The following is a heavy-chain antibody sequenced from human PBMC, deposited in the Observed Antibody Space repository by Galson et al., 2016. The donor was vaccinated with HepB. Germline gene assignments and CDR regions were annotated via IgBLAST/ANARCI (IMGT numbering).Heavy chain of an antibody. D-gene: IGHD2-21*02. J-gene: IGHJ4*02. V-gene: IGHV1-69*13. CDR2: IIPIFATA. CDR1: GGSFISYA. Sequence: SVKVSCKASGGSFISYAISWVRQAPGQGLEWMGGIIPIFATANYAQKFQGRVTITADESTSTAYMELSSLKSEDTAVYYCARDRERYCGGDCQTYYFDHWGQGTLVTVSS. CDR3: ARDRERYCGGDCQTYYFDH.